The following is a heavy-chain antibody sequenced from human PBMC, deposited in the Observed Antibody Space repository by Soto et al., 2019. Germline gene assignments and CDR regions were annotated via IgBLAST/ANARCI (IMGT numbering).Heavy chain of an antibody. CDR2: INAGNGKT. CDR1: GCTFARCA. J-gene: IGHJ5*02. CDR3: ARGWKDSNSWYGPDWFDP. Sequence: ASVKVSCKASGCTFARCAMHWVRQAPGQRLEWMGWINAGNGKTQYSQKFQGRVTITRDTSASTAYMELSSLRSEDTAVYYFARGWKDSNSWYGPDWFDPWGQGTLVTVSS. D-gene: IGHD6-13*01. V-gene: IGHV1-3*01.